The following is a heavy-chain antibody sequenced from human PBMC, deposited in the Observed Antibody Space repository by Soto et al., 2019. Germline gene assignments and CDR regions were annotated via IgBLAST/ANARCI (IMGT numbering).Heavy chain of an antibody. CDR3: ARHYYDTTGYHYFFDY. CDR2: IYYTGST. V-gene: IGHV4-39*01. D-gene: IGHD3-22*01. Sequence: LSLTCTVSGASISNSNFYWGWIRQPPEKGLEWIGNIYYTGSTYYNPSLTSRVTISVDTSKNQFSLQLSSVTAADTAVYYCARHYYDTTGYHYFFDYWGQGTLVTVSS. J-gene: IGHJ4*02. CDR1: GASISNSNFY.